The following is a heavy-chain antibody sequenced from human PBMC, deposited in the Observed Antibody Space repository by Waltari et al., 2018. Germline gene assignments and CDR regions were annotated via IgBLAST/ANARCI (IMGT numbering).Heavy chain of an antibody. CDR1: GFRLVDYA. CDR3: AKDTGAVVAGSCDS. CDR2: ISWDSGSI. Sequence: EVQLVEPGGGWVQHGRSLRLSCPVSGFRLVDYALHWVRQAPGKGPEWVAGISWDSGSIYYSDSVKGRFTISRDNFNNFLYLQMNSLRPEDMAFYYCAKDTGAVVAGSCDSWGQGTLVTVSS. V-gene: IGHV3-9*03. D-gene: IGHD6-19*01. J-gene: IGHJ4*02.